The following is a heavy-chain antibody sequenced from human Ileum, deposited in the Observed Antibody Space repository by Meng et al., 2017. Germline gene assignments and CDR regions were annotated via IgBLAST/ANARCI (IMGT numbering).Heavy chain of an antibody. CDR1: AFTFTDYE. CDR2: IDNRGDTI. D-gene: IGHD3-3*01. CDR3: VRDGSILGTNSDLDAFDI. J-gene: IGHJ3*02. V-gene: IGHV3-48*03. Sequence: GESLKISCAAAAFTFTDYEINWVRQAPGRGLEWVSYIDNRGDTIYYADSVKGRFTISRDNTKNSVYLQMSSLRAEDTAVYYCVRDGSILGTNSDLDAFDIWGQGTMVTVSS.